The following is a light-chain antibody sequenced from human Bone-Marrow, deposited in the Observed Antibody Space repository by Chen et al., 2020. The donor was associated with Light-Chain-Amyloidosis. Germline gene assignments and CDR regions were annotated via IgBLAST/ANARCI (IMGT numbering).Light chain of an antibody. CDR1: DLPTKY. J-gene: IGLJ2*01. CDR2: RDT. CDR3: QSAESSGTYEVI. V-gene: IGLV3-25*03. Sequence: SYELTQPPSVSVSPGQTARITCSGDDLPTKYAYWYQQKPGQAPVLVIHRDTERPSGIAERFSGSSSGTTATLTISGVQAGDEGDDHCQSAESSGTYEVIFGGGTKLTVL.